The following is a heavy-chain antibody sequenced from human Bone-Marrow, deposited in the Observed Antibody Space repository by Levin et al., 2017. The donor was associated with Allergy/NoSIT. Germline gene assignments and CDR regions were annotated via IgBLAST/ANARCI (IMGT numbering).Heavy chain of an antibody. D-gene: IGHD3-10*01. CDR2: INQDGSEK. Sequence: TGGSLRLSCEASGFTSGGFWMTWVRQAPGKGLECVATINQDGSEKNYVDSVRGRFTILRDNAKNSMFLQLNSLRAEDTAVYYCARRMVRGRHYYGMDVWGQGTTIIVSS. CDR1: GFTSGGFW. V-gene: IGHV3-7*01. J-gene: IGHJ6*02. CDR3: ARRMVRGRHYYGMDV.